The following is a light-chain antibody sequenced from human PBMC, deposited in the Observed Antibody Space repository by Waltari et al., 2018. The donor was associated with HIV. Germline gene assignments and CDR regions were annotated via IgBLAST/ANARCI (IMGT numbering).Light chain of an antibody. Sequence: QSVLTHPPSVSVAPGQWVTIFSPGGSPNIGAGPAGHWYQLLPGNAPKVVIFDNIDRPEGVPARFSGSRSGTSASLAINELRAEDEADYYCHSHAGNLGVFGGGTKVTVL. CDR1: SPNIGAGPA. J-gene: IGLJ3*02. CDR3: HSHAGNLGV. CDR2: DNI. V-gene: IGLV1-40*01.